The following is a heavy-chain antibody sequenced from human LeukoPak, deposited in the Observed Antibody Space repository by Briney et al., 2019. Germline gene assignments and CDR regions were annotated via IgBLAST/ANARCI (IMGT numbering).Heavy chain of an antibody. CDR1: GFTFSSYA. J-gene: IGHJ5*02. CDR3: ARAIESWFDP. V-gene: IGHV3-23*01. CDR2: ISGSATRT. Sequence: GGSLRLSCAASGFTFSSYAMTWVRQAPGKGLEWVSAISGSATRTYYADSVKGRFTISRDNSKNTLYLQMNSLRAEDTAVYYCARAIESWFDPWGQGTLVTVSS.